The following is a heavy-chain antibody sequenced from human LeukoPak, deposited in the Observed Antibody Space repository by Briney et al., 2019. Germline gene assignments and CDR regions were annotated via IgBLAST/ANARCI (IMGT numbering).Heavy chain of an antibody. Sequence: SETLSLTCTVSGGSISSYYWSWIRQPPGKGLEWIGEINHSGSTNYNPSLKSRVTISVDTSKNQFSLKLSSVTAADTAVYYCARRRVGIAAAGTFDYWGQGTLVTVSS. J-gene: IGHJ4*02. CDR3: ARRRVGIAAAGTFDY. D-gene: IGHD6-13*01. CDR1: GGSISSYY. V-gene: IGHV4-34*01. CDR2: INHSGST.